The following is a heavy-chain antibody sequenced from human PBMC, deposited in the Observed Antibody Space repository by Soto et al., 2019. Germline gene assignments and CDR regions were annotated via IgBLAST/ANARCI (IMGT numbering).Heavy chain of an antibody. J-gene: IGHJ3*02. D-gene: IGHD6-13*01. CDR3: ARDGYSSSWPDAFDI. Sequence: ASVKVSCKASGGTFSSYTISWVRQAPGQGLEWMGRIIPILGIANYAQKFQGRVTITADKSTSTAYMELSSLRSEDTAVYYCARDGYSSSWPDAFDIWGQGTMVTVSS. CDR1: GGTFSSYT. CDR2: IIPILGIA. V-gene: IGHV1-69*04.